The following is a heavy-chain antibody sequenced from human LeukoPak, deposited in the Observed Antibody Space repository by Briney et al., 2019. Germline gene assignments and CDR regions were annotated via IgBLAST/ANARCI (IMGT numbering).Heavy chain of an antibody. CDR2: ISYDGSNK. CDR1: GFTFSDYA. J-gene: IGHJ4*02. D-gene: IGHD6-6*01. V-gene: IGHV3-30-3*01. CDR3: ARFSSSQNFDY. Sequence: PGGSLRLSCVGSGFTFSDYAIQWVRQAPGKGLEWVAVISYDGSNKYYADSVKGRFTISRDNSKNTLYLQMNSLRAEDTAEYYCARFSSSQNFDYWGQGTLVTVSS.